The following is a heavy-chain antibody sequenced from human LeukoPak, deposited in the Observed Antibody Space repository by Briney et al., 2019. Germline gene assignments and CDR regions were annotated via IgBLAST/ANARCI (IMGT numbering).Heavy chain of an antibody. CDR1: GYTFTGYY. D-gene: IGHD1-26*01. V-gene: IGHV1-2*02. Sequence: ASVKVSCKASGYTFTGYYMHWVRQAPGQGLEWMGWINPNSGGANYAQKFQGRVTMTRDTSISTAYMELSRLRSDDTAVYYCARGGARGIEYDYYYYYMDVWGKGTTVTVSS. J-gene: IGHJ6*03. CDR3: ARGGARGIEYDYYYYYMDV. CDR2: INPNSGGA.